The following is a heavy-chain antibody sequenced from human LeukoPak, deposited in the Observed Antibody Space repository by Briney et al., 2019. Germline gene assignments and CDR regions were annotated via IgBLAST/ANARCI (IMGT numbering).Heavy chain of an antibody. V-gene: IGHV4-61*02. CDR3: ARETPPDYDFWSGYPYYYYYYYMDV. CDR1: GGSISSGSYY. D-gene: IGHD3-3*01. Sequence: NSSQTLSLTCTVFGGSISSGSYYWSWIRQPAGKGLEWIGRIYTSGSTNYNPSLKSRVTISVDTSKNQFSLKLSSVTAADTAVYYCARETPPDYDFWSGYPYYYYYYYMDVWGKGTTVTVSS. CDR2: IYTSGST. J-gene: IGHJ6*03.